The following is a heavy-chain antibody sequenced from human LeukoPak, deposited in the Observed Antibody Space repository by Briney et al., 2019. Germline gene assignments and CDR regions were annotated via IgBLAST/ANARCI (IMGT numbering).Heavy chain of an antibody. CDR2: LYGDAYI. CDR3: ASHKAVRPDAAFGI. Sequence: PGGSLRLSCAASAFTVGSNYMSWVRQAPGKGLEWVSVLYGDAYIYYEVSVKSRFTTSRNNYNNTLFLQQNSLRAEDTAVYYCASHKAVRPDAAFGIWGQGTMVTVSS. V-gene: IGHV3-66*02. D-gene: IGHD6-6*01. CDR1: AFTVGSNY. J-gene: IGHJ3*02.